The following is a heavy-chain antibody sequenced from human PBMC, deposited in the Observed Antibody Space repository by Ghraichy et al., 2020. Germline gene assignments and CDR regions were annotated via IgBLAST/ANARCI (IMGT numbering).Heavy chain of an antibody. CDR2: IYSGGST. J-gene: IGHJ6*02. CDR1: GFTVSSNY. CDR3: ARKSQTYYYYGMDV. V-gene: IGHV3-66*01. Sequence: GGSLRLSCAASGFTVSSNYMSWVRQAPGKGLEWVSVIYSGGSTYYADSVKGRFTISRDNSKNTLYLQMNSLRAEDTAVYYCARKSQTYYYYGMDVWGQGTTVTVSS.